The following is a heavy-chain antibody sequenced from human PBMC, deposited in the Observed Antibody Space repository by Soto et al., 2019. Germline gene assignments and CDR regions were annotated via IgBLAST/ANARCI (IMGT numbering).Heavy chain of an antibody. V-gene: IGHV4-59*01. J-gene: IGHJ4*02. CDR1: GGSISSNY. Sequence: SETLSVTCTVSGGSISSNYWTWIRQPPGKGLEWIGYVYNSGSTNYNPSLKSRVTISEDTSKSQFSLKVNSMTAADTAVYYCARYRREAVAGYTLDNWGQGMLVPLSS. CDR2: VYNSGST. D-gene: IGHD6-13*01. CDR3: ARYRREAVAGYTLDN.